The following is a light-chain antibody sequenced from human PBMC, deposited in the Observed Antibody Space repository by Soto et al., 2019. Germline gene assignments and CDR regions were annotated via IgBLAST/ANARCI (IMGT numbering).Light chain of an antibody. J-gene: IGKJ1*01. CDR2: AAS. CDR1: QSISRY. V-gene: IGKV1-39*01. Sequence: DIRLTQSPSSLTASVGDRVTITCRASQSISRYLNWYQQNPGEAPRLLIYAASPLRSGVPSRFSGSGSGTDFTLTISNLQPEDFSTYYCQQTYSSPWTFGQGTKVEFK. CDR3: QQTYSSPWT.